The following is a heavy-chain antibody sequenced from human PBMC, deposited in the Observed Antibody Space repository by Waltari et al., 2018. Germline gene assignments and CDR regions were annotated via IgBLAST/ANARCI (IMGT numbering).Heavy chain of an antibody. CDR3: AKDAFGNTYMDH. V-gene: IGHV3-30*18. Sequence: QLQLVASGGGVVQPGKSLRLSCAASGFSLSHSGMHWVRQAPGRGLEWVALLWFEGGDEYYADSVRGRFTISRDNSKNILYLHMDSLRVDDTAVYYCAKDAFGNTYMDHWGQGTLVTVSS. J-gene: IGHJ4*02. CDR2: LWFEGGDE. D-gene: IGHD3-16*01. CDR1: GFSLSHSG.